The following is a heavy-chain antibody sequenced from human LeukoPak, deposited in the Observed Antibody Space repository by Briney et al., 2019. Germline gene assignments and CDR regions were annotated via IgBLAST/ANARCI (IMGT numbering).Heavy chain of an antibody. J-gene: IGHJ4*02. V-gene: IGHV3-30-3*01. CDR1: GFTFSSYA. Sequence: GGSLRLSCAASGFTFSSYAMHWVRQAPGKGLEWVAVISYDGSNKYYADSVKGRFTISRDNSKNTLYLQMNSLRAEDTAVYYCARAFYYYDSSGYYYWYYFDYWGQGTLVTVSS. CDR3: ARAFYYYDSSGYYYWYYFDY. CDR2: ISYDGSNK. D-gene: IGHD3-22*01.